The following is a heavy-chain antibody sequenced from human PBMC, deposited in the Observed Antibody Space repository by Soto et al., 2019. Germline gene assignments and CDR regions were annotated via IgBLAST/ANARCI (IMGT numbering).Heavy chain of an antibody. D-gene: IGHD2-15*01. V-gene: IGHV5-10-1*01. CDR1: GYSFTSYW. CDR3: ARIGYCSGGSCQGGETSWFDP. CDR2: IDPSDSYT. J-gene: IGHJ5*02. Sequence: PGESLKISCKGSGYSFTSYWISWVRQMPGKGLEWMGRIDPSDSYTNYSPSFQGHVTISADKSISTAYLQWSSLKASDTAMYYCARIGYCSGGSCQGGETSWFDPWGQGTLVTVSS.